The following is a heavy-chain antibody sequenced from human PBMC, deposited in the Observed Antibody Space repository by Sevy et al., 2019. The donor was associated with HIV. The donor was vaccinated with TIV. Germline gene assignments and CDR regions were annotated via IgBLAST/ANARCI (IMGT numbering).Heavy chain of an antibody. D-gene: IGHD2-8*01. V-gene: IGHV3-33*01. CDR3: ARDXRMYGXYLXXXXDY. CDR1: GXXXSXYG. CDR2: IGXDXSNK. J-gene: IGHJ4*02. Sequence: GGSLRLSCAASGXXXSXYGMHWVRQAPGKGLEWVAVIGXDXSNKYYADSVKGRFTISRDNSKNTLFLQMDSLRAEDXAVYSCARDXRMYGXYLXXXXDYWGQXTLVTVSS.